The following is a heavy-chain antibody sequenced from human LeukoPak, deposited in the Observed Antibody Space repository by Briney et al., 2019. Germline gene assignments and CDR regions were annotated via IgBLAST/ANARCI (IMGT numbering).Heavy chain of an antibody. CDR1: GGSISSYY. J-gene: IGHJ4*02. CDR3: ARGSKITIFGVAHKGFDY. Sequence: SETLSLTCTVSGGSISSYYWSWIRQPPGKGLEWIGEINHSGSTNYNPSLKSRVTISVDTSKNQFSLKLSSVTAADTAVYYCARGSKITIFGVAHKGFDYWGQGTLVTVSS. V-gene: IGHV4-34*01. D-gene: IGHD3-3*01. CDR2: INHSGST.